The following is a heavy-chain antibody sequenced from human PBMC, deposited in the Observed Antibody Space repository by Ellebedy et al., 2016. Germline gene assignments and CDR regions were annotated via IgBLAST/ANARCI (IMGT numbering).Heavy chain of an antibody. V-gene: IGHV3-73*01. D-gene: IGHD4-17*01. CDR2: IRSKANSYAT. Sequence: GESLKISXAASGFTFSGSTMHWVRQASGKGLEWVGRIRSKANSYATAYATSVKGRFTISRDDSKNTAYLQMNSLKTEDTAVYYCTRLGYGDYYPFDYWGQGTLVTVSS. CDR3: TRLGYGDYYPFDY. CDR1: GFTFSGST. J-gene: IGHJ4*02.